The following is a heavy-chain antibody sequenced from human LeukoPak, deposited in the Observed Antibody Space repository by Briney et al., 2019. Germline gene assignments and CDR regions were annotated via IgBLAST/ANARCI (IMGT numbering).Heavy chain of an antibody. CDR1: GYTFTSYG. J-gene: IGHJ3*02. D-gene: IGHD2-2*01. Sequence: ASVKVSCKASGYTFTSYGISWVRQAPGQGLEWMGWISAYNGNTNYAQKLQGRVTMTTDTSTSTAYMELRSLRSDDTAVYYCARGYCTSTSCCGAFDIWGQGTMVTVSS. V-gene: IGHV1-18*01. CDR3: ARGYCTSTSCCGAFDI. CDR2: ISAYNGNT.